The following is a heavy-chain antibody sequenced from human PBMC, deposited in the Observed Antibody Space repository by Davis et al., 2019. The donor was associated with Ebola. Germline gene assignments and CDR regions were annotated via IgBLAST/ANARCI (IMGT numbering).Heavy chain of an antibody. CDR3: LYGMDV. Sequence: GESLKISCAASGFTFSDYYMSWVRQAPGKGLEWVASIKQDGSNKYYVDSVKGRFTISRDNAKNSLYLQMNSLRVEDTAVYYCLYGMDVWGQGTTVTVSS. CDR1: GFTFSDYY. J-gene: IGHJ6*02. V-gene: IGHV3-7*01. CDR2: IKQDGSNK.